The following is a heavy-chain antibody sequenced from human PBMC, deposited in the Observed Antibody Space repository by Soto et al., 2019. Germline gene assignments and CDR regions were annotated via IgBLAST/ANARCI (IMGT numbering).Heavy chain of an antibody. J-gene: IGHJ4*02. CDR2: IYHSGST. Sequence: QLQLQESGSGLVKPSQTLSLTCAVSGGSISSGGYSWSWIRQPPGKGLEWIGYIYHSGSTYYNPSLKSRVAISVDRPENQFSLKLSSVTAADTAVYYCAAGGGLPRYYWGQGTLVTVSS. D-gene: IGHD5-12*01. V-gene: IGHV4-30-2*01. CDR3: AAGGGLPRYY. CDR1: GGSISSGGYS.